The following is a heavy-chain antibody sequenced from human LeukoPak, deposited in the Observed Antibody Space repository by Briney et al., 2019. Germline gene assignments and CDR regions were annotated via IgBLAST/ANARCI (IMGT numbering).Heavy chain of an antibody. Sequence: SETLSLTCAVYGGSFSGYYWSWIRQPPGKGLEWIGEINHSGSTNYNPSLKSRVTISVDTSKNQFSLKLSSVTAADTAVYYCARDPSYESTSCYAFDIWGQGTMVTVSS. CDR3: ARDPSYESTSCYAFDI. D-gene: IGHD2-2*01. CDR1: GGSFSGYY. J-gene: IGHJ3*02. CDR2: INHSGST. V-gene: IGHV4-34*01.